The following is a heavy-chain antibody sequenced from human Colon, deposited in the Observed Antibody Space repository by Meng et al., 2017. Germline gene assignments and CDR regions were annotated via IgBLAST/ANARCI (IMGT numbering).Heavy chain of an antibody. CDR3: ARADCTAGICYQFDN. CDR1: GPSIGTTGDY. J-gene: IGHJ4*02. D-gene: IGHD2-8*02. V-gene: IGHV4-31*03. CDR2: IFYTGTA. Sequence: QVRLQESGPGLVQPSQTLPLTCNVSGPSIGTTGDYWTWIRQRPGKGLEWIGKIFYTGTAHYNPSLKTRAAMSVDRSKNQFSLKLSSVTAADTAVYYCARADCTAGICYQFDNWGQGTLVTVSS.